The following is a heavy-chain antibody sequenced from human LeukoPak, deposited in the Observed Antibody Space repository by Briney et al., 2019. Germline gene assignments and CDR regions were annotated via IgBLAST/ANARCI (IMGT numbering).Heavy chain of an antibody. CDR3: ARGAYGSGWYFFDY. J-gene: IGHJ4*02. CDR1: GYTFTAFY. CDR2: INPNSGGT. Sequence: ASVKASCKASGYTFTAFYIHWVRQAPGQGLEWMGWINPNSGGTNYAQKFQGRVTMTRDTSISTAYMELSRLTSDDTAVYYCARGAYGSGWYFFDYWGQGTLVTVSS. D-gene: IGHD6-19*01. V-gene: IGHV1-2*02.